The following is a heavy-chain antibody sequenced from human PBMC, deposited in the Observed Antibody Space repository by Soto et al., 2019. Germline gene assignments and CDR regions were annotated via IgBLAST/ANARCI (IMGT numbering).Heavy chain of an antibody. J-gene: IGHJ4*02. V-gene: IGHV4-61*08. D-gene: IGHD5-18*01. CDR2: IYYTGSS. Sequence: PSETLSLTCSVSGGSVSSGDYYWSWIRQPPGKGLEWIGYIYYTGSSNYNPSLKRRVTISADTSKNQFSLKLSSVTAADTAVYYCARLVDTAMAIDYWGQGTLVTVSS. CDR3: ARLVDTAMAIDY. CDR1: GGSVSSGDYY.